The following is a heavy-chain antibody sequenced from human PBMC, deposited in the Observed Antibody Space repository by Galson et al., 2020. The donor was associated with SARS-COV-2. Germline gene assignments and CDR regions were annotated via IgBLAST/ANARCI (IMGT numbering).Heavy chain of an antibody. Sequence: GGSLRLSCAASGFTFNDYTMHWVRQPPGKGLEWVSLISWGGDSTYYADSVKGRFTISRDNGKNSLYLQMNSLRTEDTALYYCAKGLWASQYYDFWSGYFDYLGQGTLVTVSS. CDR3: AKGLWASQYYDFWSGYFDY. V-gene: IGHV3-43*01. CDR2: ISWGGDST. D-gene: IGHD3-3*01. J-gene: IGHJ4*02. CDR1: GFTFNDYT.